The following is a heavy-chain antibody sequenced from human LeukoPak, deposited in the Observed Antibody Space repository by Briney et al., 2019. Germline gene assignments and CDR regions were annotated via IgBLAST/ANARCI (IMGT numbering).Heavy chain of an antibody. V-gene: IGHV1-46*01. CDR1: GYTFTSYY. Sequence: ASVKVSCKASGYTFTSYYMHWVRQAPGQGLEWMGIINPSGGSTSYAQKFQGRVTMTRDTSTSTVYMELSSLRSEDTAVYYCARDESPTPYSSSCLLDYWGQGTLVTVSS. D-gene: IGHD6-13*01. CDR3: ARDESPTPYSSSCLLDY. CDR2: INPSGGST. J-gene: IGHJ4*02.